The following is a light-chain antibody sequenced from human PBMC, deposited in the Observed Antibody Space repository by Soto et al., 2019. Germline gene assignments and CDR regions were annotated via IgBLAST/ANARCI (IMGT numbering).Light chain of an antibody. V-gene: IGKV1-33*01. CDR3: QQYDNFPLT. Sequence: DILMTQSPSSLSASVGDRVTFTCQASQDITNYLNWYQHKPGKAPELLIYDASNLETGVPSRFSGSGSGTDFTFTISSLQPEDFATYYCQQYDNFPLTLDAGPTG. J-gene: IGKJ4*01. CDR2: DAS. CDR1: QDITNY.